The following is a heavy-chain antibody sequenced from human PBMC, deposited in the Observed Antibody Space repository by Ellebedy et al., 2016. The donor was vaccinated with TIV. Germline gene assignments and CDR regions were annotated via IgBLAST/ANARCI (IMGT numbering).Heavy chain of an antibody. D-gene: IGHD6-13*01. CDR1: GFSFSGSP. Sequence: GESLKISCAASGFSFSGSPMHWVRQASGKGLEWVGRIGTKGNNYATTYAASVKGRFTVSRDDSKNTAYLQMNSLQTEETAVYYCTRQAKGSRWQQVAPYYYYGMDVWGQGTTVTVSS. V-gene: IGHV3-73*01. CDR3: TRQAKGSRWQQVAPYYYYGMDV. CDR2: IGTKGNNYAT. J-gene: IGHJ6*02.